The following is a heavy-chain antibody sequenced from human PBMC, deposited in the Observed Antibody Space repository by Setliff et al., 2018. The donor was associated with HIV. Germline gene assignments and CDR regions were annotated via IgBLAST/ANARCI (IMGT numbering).Heavy chain of an antibody. CDR2: IYYSGST. CDR3: ARVVDADYLDY. Sequence: KPSETLSLTCTVSGGSIRSSSSYWGWIRQPPGKGLEWIGIIYYSGSTYYKPSLKSRVTISVETSKNQFSLKLNSVTAADTAMYYCARVVDADYLDYWGQGTPVTVSS. J-gene: IGHJ4*02. D-gene: IGHD2-15*01. V-gene: IGHV4-39*01. CDR1: GGSIRSSSSY.